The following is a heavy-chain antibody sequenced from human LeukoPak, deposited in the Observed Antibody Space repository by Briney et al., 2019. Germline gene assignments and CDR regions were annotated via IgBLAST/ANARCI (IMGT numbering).Heavy chain of an antibody. CDR2: IIPIFGTA. V-gene: IGHV1-69*05. Sequence: SVKVSCKASGGTFSSYAISWVRQAPGQGLEWMGGIIPIFGTANYAQKFQGRVTITTDESTSTAYMELSSLRSEDTAVYYCARARAVRLPLRCHRCDPWGQGALVTVSP. CDR1: GGTFSSYA. J-gene: IGHJ5*02. D-gene: IGHD4-17*01. CDR3: ARARAVRLPLRCHRCDP.